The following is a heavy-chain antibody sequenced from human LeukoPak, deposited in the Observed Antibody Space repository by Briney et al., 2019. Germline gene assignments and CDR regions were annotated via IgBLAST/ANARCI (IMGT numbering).Heavy chain of an antibody. Sequence: ASVKVSCKASGGTFSSYAISWVRQAPGQGLEWMGRIIPILGIANYAQKFQGRVTITADKSTSTAYMELSSLRSEDTAVYYCARDPGYCSGGSCYAGDYWGQGTLVTVSS. V-gene: IGHV1-69*04. CDR1: GGTFSSYA. D-gene: IGHD2-15*01. CDR3: ARDPGYCSGGSCYAGDY. CDR2: IIPILGIA. J-gene: IGHJ4*02.